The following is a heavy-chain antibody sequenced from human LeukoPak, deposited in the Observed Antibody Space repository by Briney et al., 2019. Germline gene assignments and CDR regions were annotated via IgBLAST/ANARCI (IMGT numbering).Heavy chain of an antibody. Sequence: GASRRPSLAPSGLTFNNYGLNWARQPPGKGLRWVSRINRDGSGTTSADSVKGRFTISRDNAKNTMYLQMNSLRAEDTAVYYCARGLDYYNPLDYWGQGTLVTVSS. V-gene: IGHV3-74*01. CDR1: GLTFNNYG. J-gene: IGHJ4*02. CDR3: ARGLDYYNPLDY. D-gene: IGHD3-10*01. CDR2: INRDGSGT.